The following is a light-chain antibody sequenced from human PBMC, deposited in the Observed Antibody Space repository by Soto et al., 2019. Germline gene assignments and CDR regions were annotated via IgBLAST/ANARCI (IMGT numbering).Light chain of an antibody. J-gene: IGKJ4*01. Sequence: DTQMTQSPSTLSASVGDRVTITCRASQIISSWLAWYQQKPGKAPKLLIYRASSLESGVPSRFSGSGSGTEFTLNISSLQPDDFATYYCQRYNDYPLTFGGGTRVEIK. CDR3: QRYNDYPLT. CDR2: RAS. V-gene: IGKV1-5*03. CDR1: QIISSW.